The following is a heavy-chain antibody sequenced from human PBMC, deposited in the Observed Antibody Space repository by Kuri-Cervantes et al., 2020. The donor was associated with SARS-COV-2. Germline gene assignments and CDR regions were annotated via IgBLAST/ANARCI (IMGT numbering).Heavy chain of an antibody. D-gene: IGHD3/OR15-3a*01. V-gene: IGHV3-23*01. CDR3: AKDKSYGFWREHFDY. Sequence: GGSLRLSCVGSGFTFGDYAMSWVRQSPGKGLEWVSAISGSGSNTYYADSVKGRFIISRDNSKNTLYLQMDSLRADDTAVYFCAKDKSYGFWREHFDYWGQGTPVTVSS. J-gene: IGHJ4*02. CDR1: GFTFGDYA. CDR2: ISGSGSNT.